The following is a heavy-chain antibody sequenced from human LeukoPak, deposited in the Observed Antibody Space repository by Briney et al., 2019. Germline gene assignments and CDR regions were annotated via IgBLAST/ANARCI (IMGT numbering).Heavy chain of an antibody. CDR2: IRSKANSYAT. CDR3: TRRGSSSDY. J-gene: IGHJ4*02. V-gene: IGHV3-73*01. Sequence: GGSLRLSCAASGFTFSGSAMHWVRQASGKGLEWVGRIRSKANSYATAYAASVKGRFTISRDDSKNTAYLQMNSLKTEDTAVYYCTRRGSSSDYWGQGTLVTVSS. D-gene: IGHD6-6*01. CDR1: GFTFSGSA.